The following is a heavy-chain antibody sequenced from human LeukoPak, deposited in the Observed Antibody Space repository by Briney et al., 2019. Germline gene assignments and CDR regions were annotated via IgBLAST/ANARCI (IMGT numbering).Heavy chain of an antibody. Sequence: PGGSLSLSCAASGFTISSYGMHWVRQAPGKGLEWVAVISYDGSNKYYADSVKGRFTISRDNSKNTLYLQMGSLRAEDMAVYYCARGQPYYYDSSGYETFDIWGQGTMVTVSS. CDR1: GFTISSYG. CDR2: ISYDGSNK. V-gene: IGHV3-30*03. J-gene: IGHJ3*02. CDR3: ARGQPYYYDSSGYETFDI. D-gene: IGHD3-22*01.